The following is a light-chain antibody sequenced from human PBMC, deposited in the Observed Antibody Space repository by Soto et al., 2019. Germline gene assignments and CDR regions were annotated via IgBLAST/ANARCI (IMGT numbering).Light chain of an antibody. Sequence: SSLSASVGDRVTITCRASLTIGGSLSWFQQKVGKPPTLLIYGASALQSGVPARFSGSGSGTDFTLTINNMQREDFATYYCQQTYNLPRTFGQGTKVDIK. CDR2: GAS. J-gene: IGKJ1*01. V-gene: IGKV1-39*01. CDR3: QQTYNLPRT. CDR1: LTIGGS.